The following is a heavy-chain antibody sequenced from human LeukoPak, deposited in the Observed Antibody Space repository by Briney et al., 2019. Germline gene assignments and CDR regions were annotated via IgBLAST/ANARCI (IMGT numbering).Heavy chain of an antibody. CDR1: GGTFSSYA. CDR3: ARDQYYYDSSGYRFDY. D-gene: IGHD3-22*01. CDR2: IIPIFGTA. V-gene: IGHV1-69*05. Sequence: SVKVSCKASGGTFSSYAISWVRQAPGQGLEWMGRIIPIFGTANYAQKFQGRVTITTDGSTSTAYMELSSLRSEDTAVYYCARDQYYYDSSGYRFDYWGQGTLVTVSS. J-gene: IGHJ4*02.